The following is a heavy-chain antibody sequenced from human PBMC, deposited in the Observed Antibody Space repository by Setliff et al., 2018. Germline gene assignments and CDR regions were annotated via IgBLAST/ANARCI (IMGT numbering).Heavy chain of an antibody. V-gene: IGHV3-21*01. CDR3: ARDEDYFDTSGYPDN. CDR2: ISKSSSYI. Sequence: GGSLRLSCAASGFTFSRYSMTWVRQAPGKGLEWVSSISKSSSYIYYADSVKGRFAVSRDNAYNSLYLQMNSLRAEDTAVYYCARDEDYFDTSGYPDNWGQGTLVTVS. CDR1: GFTFSRYS. D-gene: IGHD3-22*01. J-gene: IGHJ4*02.